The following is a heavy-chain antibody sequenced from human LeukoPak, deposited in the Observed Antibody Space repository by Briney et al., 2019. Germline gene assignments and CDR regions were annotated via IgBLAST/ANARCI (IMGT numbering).Heavy chain of an antibody. CDR2: IWYDGSNK. D-gene: IGHD3-22*01. V-gene: IGHV3-33*01. CDR1: GFTFSSYG. J-gene: IGHJ4*02. Sequence: GGSLRLSCAASGFTFSSYGMHWVRQAPGKGLEWVAVIWYDGSNKYYADSVKGRFTISRDNSKNTLYLQMNSLRAEDTAVYYCARDPGGPRVIWYYFDYWGQGTLVTVSS. CDR3: ARDPGGPRVIWYYFDY.